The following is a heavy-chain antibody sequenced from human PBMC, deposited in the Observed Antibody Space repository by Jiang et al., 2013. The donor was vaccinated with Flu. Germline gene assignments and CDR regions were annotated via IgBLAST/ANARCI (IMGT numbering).Heavy chain of an antibody. Sequence: VLLKPSETLSLICTVSGGPISSYYWSWIRQPPGKGLEWIGYIYYSGSTNYNPSLKSRLTISVDTSKNQFSLNLSSMTAADTAVYYCARVGSGCFDFWGQGTLVTVSS. CDR3: ARVGSGCFDF. D-gene: IGHD3-3*01. CDR1: GGPISSYY. V-gene: IGHV4-59*01. CDR2: IYYSGST. J-gene: IGHJ4*02.